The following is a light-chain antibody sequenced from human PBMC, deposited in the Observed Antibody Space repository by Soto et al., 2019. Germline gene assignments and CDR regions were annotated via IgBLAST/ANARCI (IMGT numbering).Light chain of an antibody. J-gene: IGLJ1*01. Sequence: QSALTQPPSASGTPGQRVTISCSGSSSNIGSNTVNWYQQLPGTAPKLLIYSNNQRPSGVPDRFSGSKSGTSASLAISGLQSEDEADYYCAVWDDSLNGGVFGTGTKVTVL. CDR2: SNN. V-gene: IGLV1-44*01. CDR1: SSNIGSNT. CDR3: AVWDDSLNGGV.